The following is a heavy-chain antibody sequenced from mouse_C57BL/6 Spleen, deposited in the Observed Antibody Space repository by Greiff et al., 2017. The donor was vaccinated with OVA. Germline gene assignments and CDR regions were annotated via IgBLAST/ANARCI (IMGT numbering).Heavy chain of an antibody. CDR1: GFTFSSYA. J-gene: IGHJ3*01. CDR3: ARDNYSNYGGFAY. CDR2: ISDGGSYT. V-gene: IGHV5-4*01. D-gene: IGHD2-5*01. Sequence: EVKLQESGGGLVKPGGSLKLSCAASGFTFSSYAMSWVRQTPEKRLEWVATISDGGSYTYYPDNVKGRFTISRDNAKNNLYLQMSHLKSEDTAMYYCARDNYSNYGGFAYWGQGTLVTVSA.